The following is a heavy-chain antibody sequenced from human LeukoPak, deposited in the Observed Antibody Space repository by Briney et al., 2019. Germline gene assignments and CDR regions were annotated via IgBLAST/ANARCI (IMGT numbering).Heavy chain of an antibody. V-gene: IGHV4-34*01. CDR1: VGSFSGYY. J-gene: IGHJ4*02. D-gene: IGHD5-18*01. Sequence: SETLSLTCAVYVGSFSGYYWSWLRQPPGKGLEWIGEINHSGSTNYNPSLKSRVTISVDTSKNQFSLKLSSVTAADTAVYYCARIRRPWAMVTHYYFDYWGQGTLVTVSS. CDR2: INHSGST. CDR3: ARIRRPWAMVTHYYFDY.